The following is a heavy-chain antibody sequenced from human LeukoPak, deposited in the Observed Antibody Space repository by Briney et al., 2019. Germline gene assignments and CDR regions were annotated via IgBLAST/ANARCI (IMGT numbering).Heavy chain of an antibody. CDR2: IIPIFGTA. J-gene: IGHJ4*02. CDR1: GGTFSSYA. V-gene: IGHV1-69*06. D-gene: IGHD2-21*01. Sequence: EASVKVSCKASGGTFSSYAISWVRQAPGQGLEWMGGIIPIFGTANYAQKFQGRVTITADKSTSTAYMELSSLRSEDTAVYYCAREMAIPRGYFDYWGQGTLVTVSS. CDR3: AREMAIPRGYFDY.